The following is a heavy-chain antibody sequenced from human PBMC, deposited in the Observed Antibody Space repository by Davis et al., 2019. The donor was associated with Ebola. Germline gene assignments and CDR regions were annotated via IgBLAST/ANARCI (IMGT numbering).Heavy chain of an antibody. CDR2: IIPIFGTA. J-gene: IGHJ6*02. D-gene: IGHD2-15*01. CDR1: GGTFSSYA. Sequence: SVKVSCKASGGTFSSYAISWVRQAPGQGLEWMGGIIPIFGTANYAQKFQGRVTITADKSTSTAYMELSSLRSEDTAVYYCARDPLSVAANSFGMDVWGQGTTVTVSS. CDR3: ARDPLSVAANSFGMDV. V-gene: IGHV1-69*06.